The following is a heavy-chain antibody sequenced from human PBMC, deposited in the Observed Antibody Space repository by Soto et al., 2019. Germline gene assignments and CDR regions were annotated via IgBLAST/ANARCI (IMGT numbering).Heavy chain of an antibody. CDR3: ARDLGEYLYGMDV. CDR2: ISAYNGNT. CDR1: GYTFTGYG. D-gene: IGHD2-2*01. J-gene: IGHJ6*02. Sequence: ASVKVSCKASGYTFTGYGISWVRQAPGQGLEWMGWISAYNGNTNYAQKLQGRVTMTTDTSTSTAYTELRSLRPDDTAVYYCARDLGEYLYGMDVWGQGTTVTVSS. V-gene: IGHV1-18*01.